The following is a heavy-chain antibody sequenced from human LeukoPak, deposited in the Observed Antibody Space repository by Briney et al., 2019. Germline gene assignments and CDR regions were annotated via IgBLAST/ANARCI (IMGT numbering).Heavy chain of an antibody. V-gene: IGHV4-31*03. J-gene: IGHJ4*02. CDR3: ARASTVRNGFDY. D-gene: IGHD3-10*01. CDR1: GGSISSGGYY. CDR2: IYYSGST. Sequence: PSQTLSLTCTVSGGSISSGGYYWNWIRQHPGKGLEWIGYIYYSGSTYYNPSLKSRVTISVDTSENQFSLKLSSVTAADTALCYCARASTVRNGFDYWGQGTLVTVSS.